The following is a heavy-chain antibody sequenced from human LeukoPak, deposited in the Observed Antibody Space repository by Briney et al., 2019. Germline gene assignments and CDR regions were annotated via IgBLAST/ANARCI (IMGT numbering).Heavy chain of an antibody. V-gene: IGHV4-61*02. Sequence: SQTLSLTCTVSGGSISSGSYYWSWIRQPAGKGLEWIGRIYTSGSTNYNPSLKSRVTISVDTSKNQFSLKLSSVTAADTAVYYCAREVYGGPDYWGQGTLVTVSS. D-gene: IGHD4-23*01. J-gene: IGHJ4*02. CDR2: IYTSGST. CDR3: AREVYGGPDY. CDR1: GGSISSGSYY.